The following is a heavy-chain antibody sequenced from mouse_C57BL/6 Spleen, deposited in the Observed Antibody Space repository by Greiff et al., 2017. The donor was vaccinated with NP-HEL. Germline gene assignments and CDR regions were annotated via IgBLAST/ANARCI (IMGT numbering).Heavy chain of an antibody. CDR3: ARDRYYGSSHYFDY. CDR2: IHPNSGST. Sequence: QVQLQQPGAELVKPGASVKLSCKASGYTFTSYWMHWVKQRPGQGLEWIGMIHPNSGSTNYNEKFKSKATLTVDKSSSTAYMQLSSLTSEDSAVYYCARDRYYGSSHYFDYWGQGTILTVSS. CDR1: GYTFTSYW. V-gene: IGHV1-64*01. J-gene: IGHJ2*01. D-gene: IGHD1-1*01.